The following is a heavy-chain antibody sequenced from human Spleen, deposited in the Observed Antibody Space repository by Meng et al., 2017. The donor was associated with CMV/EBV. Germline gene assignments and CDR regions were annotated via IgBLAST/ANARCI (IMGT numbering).Heavy chain of an antibody. CDR2: INHSGST. CDR1: GSFSGYY. J-gene: IGHJ4*02. V-gene: IGHV4-34*01. Sequence: GSFSGYYWSWIRQPPGKGLECIGEINHSGSTNYNSSLKSRVTISVDTSKNQFSLKLSSVTAADTAVYYCARAAGTMIVVVVGAFDYWGQGTLVTVSS. CDR3: ARAAGTMIVVVVGAFDY. D-gene: IGHD3-22*01.